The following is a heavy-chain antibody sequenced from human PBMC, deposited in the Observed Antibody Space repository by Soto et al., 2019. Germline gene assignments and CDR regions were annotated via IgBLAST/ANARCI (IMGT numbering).Heavy chain of an antibody. CDR1: GYTFTSYY. Sequence: ASVKVSCKASGYTFTSYYMQWVRQAPGQGLEWMGIIIPIGGSTNYAQKFQGRVTITRDTSASTAYMELSSLRSEDTAVYYCARGGPPIDYWGQGTLVTVSS. D-gene: IGHD3-10*01. CDR3: ARGGPPIDY. CDR2: IIPIGGST. V-gene: IGHV1-46*01. J-gene: IGHJ4*02.